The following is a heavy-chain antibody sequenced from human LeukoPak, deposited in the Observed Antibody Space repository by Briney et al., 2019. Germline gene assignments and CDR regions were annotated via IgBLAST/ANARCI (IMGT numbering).Heavy chain of an antibody. D-gene: IGHD7-27*01. CDR3: ARDRWGTTTYFDY. Sequence: GGSLRLSCAASGFTFSSYWMSWVRQAPGKGLEWVANIKQDGSDKSYVGSVKGRFTISRDSAKNSLYLQMNSLRAEDTAVYYCARDRWGTTTYFDYWGQRTLVIVSS. CDR1: GFTFSSYW. CDR2: IKQDGSDK. J-gene: IGHJ4*02. V-gene: IGHV3-7*01.